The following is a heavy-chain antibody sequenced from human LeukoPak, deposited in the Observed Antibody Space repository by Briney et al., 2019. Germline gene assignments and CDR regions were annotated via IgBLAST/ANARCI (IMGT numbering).Heavy chain of an antibody. CDR3: ARSGSSSWYRPNNWFDP. CDR1: GFTFSDSY. Sequence: KTGGSLRLSCAASGFTFSDSYMSWIRQAPGKGLEWVSSISSSSSYIYYADSVKGRFTISRDNAKNSLYLQMNSLRAEDTAVYYCARSGSSSWYRPNNWFDPWGQGTLVTVSS. CDR2: ISSSSSYI. J-gene: IGHJ5*02. D-gene: IGHD6-13*01. V-gene: IGHV3-11*06.